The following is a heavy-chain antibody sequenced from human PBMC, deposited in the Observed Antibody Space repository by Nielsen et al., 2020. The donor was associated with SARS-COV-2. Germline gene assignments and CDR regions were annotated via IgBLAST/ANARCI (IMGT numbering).Heavy chain of an antibody. Sequence: GESLKISCQGSGYSFTSYWIGWVRQMPGKGLEWMGIIYPGDSDTRYSPSFQGQVTISADKSISTAYLQWSSLKASDTAMYYCARSRGVVPEEDYYYYMDVWGKGTTVTVSS. D-gene: IGHD2-2*01. V-gene: IGHV5-51*01. CDR1: GYSFTSYW. CDR2: IYPGDSDT. CDR3: ARSRGVVPEEDYYYYMDV. J-gene: IGHJ6*03.